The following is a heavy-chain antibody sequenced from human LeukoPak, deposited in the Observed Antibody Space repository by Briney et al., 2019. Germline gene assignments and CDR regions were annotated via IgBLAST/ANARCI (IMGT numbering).Heavy chain of an antibody. J-gene: IGHJ4*02. CDR2: ISSSSSYI. D-gene: IGHD6-13*01. V-gene: IGHV3-21*01. CDR3: ARLRGIAADY. Sequence: GGSLRLSCAASGFTFSSYNMNWVRQAPGKGLEWVSSISSSSSYIYYADSVKGRFTISRDNAKNSLYLQMNSLRAEDTAVYYCARLRGIAADYWGQGTLVTVSS. CDR1: GFTFSSYN.